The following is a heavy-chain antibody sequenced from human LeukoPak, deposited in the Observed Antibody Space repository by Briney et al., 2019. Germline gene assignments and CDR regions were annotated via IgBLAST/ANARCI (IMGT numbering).Heavy chain of an antibody. CDR2: ISSSGSTI. CDR1: GFTFSDYY. V-gene: IGHV3-11*01. CDR3: ARDSVSRDSSGYTDY. J-gene: IGHJ4*02. D-gene: IGHD3-22*01. Sequence: GGSLRLSCAASGFTFSDYYMSWIRQAPGKGLEWVSYISSSGSTIYYADSVKGRFTISRDNAKNSLYLQMNSLGAEDTAVYYCARDSVSRDSSGYTDYWGQGTLVTVSS.